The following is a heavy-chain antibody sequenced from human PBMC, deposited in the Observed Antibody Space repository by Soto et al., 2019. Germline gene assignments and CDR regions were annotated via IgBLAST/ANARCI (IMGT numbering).Heavy chain of an antibody. CDR1: GGSISSYY. V-gene: IGHV4-59*08. Sequence: PSETLSLTCTVSGGSISSYYWSWIRQPPGKGLEWIGYIYYSGSTNYNPSLKSRVTITVDTSKNQFSLKLSSVTAADTAVYYCARGRSRQLERPPYYYYYYMDVWGKGTTVTVSS. CDR3: ARGRSRQLERPPYYYYYYMDV. CDR2: IYYSGST. D-gene: IGHD1-1*01. J-gene: IGHJ6*03.